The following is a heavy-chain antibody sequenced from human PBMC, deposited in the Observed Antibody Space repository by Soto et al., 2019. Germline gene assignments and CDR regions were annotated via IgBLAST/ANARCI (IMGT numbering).Heavy chain of an antibody. CDR2: ISAYNGNT. CDR1: GYTFTSYG. V-gene: IGHV1-18*01. Sequence: GASVKVSCKASGYTFTSYGISWVRQAPGQGLEWMGWISAYNGNTNYAQKLQGRVTMTTDTSTSTAYMELRSLRSADTAVYYCARAPSEDSGYDGDRDFDSWGQGSLGTVAS. D-gene: IGHD5-12*01. J-gene: IGHJ4*02. CDR3: ARAPSEDSGYDGDRDFDS.